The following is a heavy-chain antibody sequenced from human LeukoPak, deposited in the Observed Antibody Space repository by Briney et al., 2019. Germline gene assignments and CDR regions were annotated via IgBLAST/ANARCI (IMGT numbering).Heavy chain of an antibody. V-gene: IGHV1-2*02. J-gene: IGHJ1*01. CDR1: GYTFTSYG. Sequence: GASVKVSCKASGYTFTSYGISWVRQAPGQGLEWMGWINPNSGGTNYAQKFQGRVTMTRDTSISTAYMELSRLRSDDTAVYYCAREGQDYYDSSGHGDFQHWGQGTLVTVSS. CDR3: AREGQDYYDSSGHGDFQH. CDR2: INPNSGGT. D-gene: IGHD3-22*01.